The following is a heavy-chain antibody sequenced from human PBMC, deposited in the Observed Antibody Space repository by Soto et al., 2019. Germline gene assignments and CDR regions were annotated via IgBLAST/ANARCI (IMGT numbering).Heavy chain of an antibody. V-gene: IGHV3-30*18. CDR3: AKDQASGQGSFDS. CDR2: ISYDGSNQ. Sequence: GGSLRLSCAASGFTFNIYGMHWVRQAPDKGLEWVSLISYDGSNQYYADSVKGRFTISRDNSKNTLFLQMNSLRADDTAVYYCAKDQASGQGSFDSWGQGTLVTVSS. CDR1: GFTFNIYG. J-gene: IGHJ4*02.